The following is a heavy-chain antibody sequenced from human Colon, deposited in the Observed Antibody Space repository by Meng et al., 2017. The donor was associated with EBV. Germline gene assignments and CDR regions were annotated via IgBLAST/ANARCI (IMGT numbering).Heavy chain of an antibody. CDR1: GGSMSSGNYY. J-gene: IGHJ4*02. V-gene: IGHV4-30-4*01. D-gene: IGHD2-21*01. Sequence: QVQLQESGPGLVEPSQTLSLTCTVLGGSMSSGNYYWSWIRQPPGKGLEWIGYIHHSGSAYYNPSLKSRVSIPVDTSKNQFSLNLNSMTAADTAVYYCASFDHIPRRNYFDYWGQGTLVTVSS. CDR2: IHHSGSA. CDR3: ASFDHIPRRNYFDY.